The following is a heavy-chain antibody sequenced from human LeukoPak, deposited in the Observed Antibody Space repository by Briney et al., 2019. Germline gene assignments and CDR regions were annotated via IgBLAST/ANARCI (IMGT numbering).Heavy chain of an antibody. J-gene: IGHJ6*02. V-gene: IGHV1-46*04. D-gene: IGHD4-17*01. CDR1: GYTFTTYY. CDR2: INPSGGST. CDR3: ASYHHRGFGEYYGMDV. Sequence: ASVKVSCKASGYTFTTYYMHWVRQAPGQGLEWMGIINPSGGSTRYAQKLQGRVTMTRDTSTSTVYMELSSLISEDTAVYYCASYHHRGFGEYYGMDVWSQGTTVTVSS.